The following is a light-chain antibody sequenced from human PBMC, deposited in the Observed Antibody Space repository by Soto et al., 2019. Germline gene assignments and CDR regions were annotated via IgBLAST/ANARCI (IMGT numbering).Light chain of an antibody. CDR3: QQRSDWPIT. J-gene: IGKJ5*01. CDR1: QSVSSN. Sequence: EIVLTQSPATLSLSPGERVTLSCRASQSVSSNLAWYQQKPGQAPRLLMYDASNRATGIPARFSGSGSGTDFTLTISSLEPEDFAVYHCQQRSDWPITFGQGTRLDIK. CDR2: DAS. V-gene: IGKV3-11*01.